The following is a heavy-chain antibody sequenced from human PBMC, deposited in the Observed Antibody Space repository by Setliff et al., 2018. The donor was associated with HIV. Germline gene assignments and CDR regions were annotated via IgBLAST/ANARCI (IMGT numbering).Heavy chain of an antibody. D-gene: IGHD3-10*01. CDR3: ARGGALLGYYYGSGSYPPDAFDI. V-gene: IGHV1-3*01. Sequence: ASVKVSCKASGYTFTSYAMHWVRQAPGQRLEWMGWINAGNGNTKYSQKFQGRVTITRDTSASTACMELSSLRSEDTAVYYCARGGALLGYYYGSGSYPPDAFDIWGQGTMVTVSS. CDR2: INAGNGNT. J-gene: IGHJ3*02. CDR1: GYTFTSYA.